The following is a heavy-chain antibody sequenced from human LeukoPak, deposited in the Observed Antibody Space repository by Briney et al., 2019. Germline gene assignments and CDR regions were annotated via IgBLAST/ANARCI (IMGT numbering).Heavy chain of an antibody. V-gene: IGHV4-61*01. D-gene: IGHD6-19*01. CDR1: GGSVSSGSYY. Sequence: SETLSLTCTVSGGSVSSGSYYWSWIRPPPGKGLEWIGYIYYSGSTNYNPSLKSRVTISVDTSKNQFSLKLSSVTAADTAVYYCAREAVAGTNPPDYWGQGTLVTVSS. CDR2: IYYSGST. CDR3: AREAVAGTNPPDY. J-gene: IGHJ4*02.